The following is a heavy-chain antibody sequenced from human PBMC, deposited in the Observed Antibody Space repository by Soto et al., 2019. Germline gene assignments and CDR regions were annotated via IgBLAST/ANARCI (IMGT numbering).Heavy chain of an antibody. D-gene: IGHD3-9*01. CDR1: GFTFSSYA. J-gene: IGHJ4*02. CDR3: ATDWGPYDILTGTFDY. Sequence: EVQLLESGGGLVQPGGSLRLSCAASGFTFSSYAMSWVRQAPGKGLEWVSAISGSGGSTYYTDSVKGRFTISRDNSKNTLYLQMNSLRAEDTAVYYCATDWGPYDILTGTFDYWGQGTLVTVS. CDR2: ISGSGGST. V-gene: IGHV3-23*01.